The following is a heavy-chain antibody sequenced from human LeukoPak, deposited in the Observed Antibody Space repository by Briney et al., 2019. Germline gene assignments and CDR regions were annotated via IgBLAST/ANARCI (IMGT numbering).Heavy chain of an antibody. Sequence: ASVKVSCKASGYTFTSYGISWVRQAPGQGLEWMGWFSAYNGNTNYAQKLQGRVTMTTDTSTSTAYMEPRSLRSDDTAVYYCARSITMVRGNWFDPWGQGTLVTVSS. CDR2: FSAYNGNT. CDR1: GYTFTSYG. D-gene: IGHD3-10*01. J-gene: IGHJ5*02. V-gene: IGHV1-18*01. CDR3: ARSITMVRGNWFDP.